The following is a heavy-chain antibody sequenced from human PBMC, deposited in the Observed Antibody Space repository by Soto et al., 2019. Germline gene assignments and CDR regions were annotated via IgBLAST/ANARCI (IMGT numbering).Heavy chain of an antibody. D-gene: IGHD7-27*01. CDR1: GFTFSSYS. CDR3: ARELEELGPVYYYYYGMDV. V-gene: IGHV3-21*01. Sequence: GGSLRLSCAASGFTFSSYSMNWVRQAPGKGLEWVSSISSSSSYIYYADSVKGRFTISRDNAKNSLYLQMNSLKAEDTAVYYCARELEELGPVYYYYYGMDVWGQGTTVTVSS. J-gene: IGHJ6*02. CDR2: ISSSSSYI.